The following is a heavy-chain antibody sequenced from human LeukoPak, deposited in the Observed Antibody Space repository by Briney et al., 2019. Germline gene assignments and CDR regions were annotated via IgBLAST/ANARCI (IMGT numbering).Heavy chain of an antibody. J-gene: IGHJ3*02. CDR1: GFTFSSYS. V-gene: IGHV3-21*01. D-gene: IGHD1-26*01. CDR2: ISSSSSYI. Sequence: PGGSLRLSCAASGFTFSSYSMNWVRQAPGKGLEWVSSISSSSSYIYYADSVKGRFTISRDNAKNSLYLQMNSLRAEDTAVYYCARDGVSELRDAFDIWGQGTMVTVSS. CDR3: ARDGVSELRDAFDI.